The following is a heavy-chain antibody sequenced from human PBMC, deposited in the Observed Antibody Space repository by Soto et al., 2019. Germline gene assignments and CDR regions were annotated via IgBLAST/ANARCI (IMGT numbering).Heavy chain of an antibody. CDR3: ARNYDILTGYSHFDY. D-gene: IGHD3-9*01. J-gene: IGHJ4*02. V-gene: IGHV4-59*11. Sequence: PSETLSLTCTVSGGSINNHYWSWIRQPPGKGLEWLGYIYYSGSTNYNPSLKSRVTISVDTSKNQFSLKLSSLTAADTAMYYCARNYDILTGYSHFDYWGQGTLVTVSS. CDR2: IYYSGST. CDR1: GGSINNHY.